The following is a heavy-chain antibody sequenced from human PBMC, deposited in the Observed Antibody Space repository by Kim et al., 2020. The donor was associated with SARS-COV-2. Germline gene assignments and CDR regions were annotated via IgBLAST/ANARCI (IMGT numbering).Heavy chain of an antibody. CDR3: ARRGGQQLVPAKISFENWFDP. Sequence: SETLSRTCAVYGGSFSGYYWSWIRQPPGKGLEWIGEINHSGSTNYNPSLKSRVTISVDTSKNQFSLKLSSVTAADTAVYYCARRGGQQLVPAKISFENWFDPWGQGTLVTVSS. V-gene: IGHV4-34*01. D-gene: IGHD6-13*01. CDR1: GGSFSGYY. CDR2: INHSGST. J-gene: IGHJ5*02.